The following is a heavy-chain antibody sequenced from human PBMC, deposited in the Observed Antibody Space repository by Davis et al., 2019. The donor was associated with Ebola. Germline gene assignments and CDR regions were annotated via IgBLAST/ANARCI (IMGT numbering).Heavy chain of an antibody. CDR2: IRYDGSNK. V-gene: IGHV3-30*02. CDR1: GFTFSSYG. J-gene: IGHJ5*02. D-gene: IGHD3-10*01. CDR3: ARGPHYYYGSGSQPHWFDP. Sequence: PGGSLRLSCAASGFTFSSYGMHWVRQAPGKGLEWVAFIRYDGSNKYYADSVKGRFTISRDNSKNTLYLQMNSLRAEDTAVYYCARGPHYYYGSGSQPHWFDPWGQGTLVTVSS.